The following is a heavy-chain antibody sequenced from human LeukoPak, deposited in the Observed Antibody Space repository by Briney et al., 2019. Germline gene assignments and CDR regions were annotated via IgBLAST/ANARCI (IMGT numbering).Heavy chain of an antibody. Sequence: GGSLRLSCAASGFTFSSYGMHWVRQAPGKWLEWVAVIWSDGSSKHYADSVKGRFTISRDNSKNTLYLQMSSLRAEDTALYYCARGQPPSYYDMDVWGQGTTVTVSS. J-gene: IGHJ6*02. CDR1: GFTFSSYG. D-gene: IGHD6-13*01. V-gene: IGHV3-33*01. CDR2: IWSDGSSK. CDR3: ARGQPPSYYDMDV.